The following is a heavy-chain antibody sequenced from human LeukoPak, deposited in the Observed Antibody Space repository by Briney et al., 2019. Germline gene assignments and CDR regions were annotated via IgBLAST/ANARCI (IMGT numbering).Heavy chain of an antibody. CDR2: INPNSGGT. CDR1: GYTFTGYY. Sequence: ASVKVSCKASGYTFTGYYMHWVRQAPGQGLEWMGWINPNSGGTNYAQKFQGRVTMTRDTSISTAYMELSRLRSDDTAVYYCARVLVRDYYDSSGYPEYFDYWGQGTLVTVFS. D-gene: IGHD3-22*01. V-gene: IGHV1-2*02. CDR3: ARVLVRDYYDSSGYPEYFDY. J-gene: IGHJ4*02.